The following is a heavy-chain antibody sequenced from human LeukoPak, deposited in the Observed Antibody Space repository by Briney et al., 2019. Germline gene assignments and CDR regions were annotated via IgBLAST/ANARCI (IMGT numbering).Heavy chain of an antibody. Sequence: SGPTLVNPTQTLTLTCTFSGFSLSTSGMCVSWIRHPPGKALEWLARIDWDDDKYYSTSLKTRLTISKDTSKNQVVLTMTNMDPVDTATYYCARHYYDSSGYYGTTFDYWGQGTLVAVSS. D-gene: IGHD3-22*01. CDR3: ARHYYDSSGYYGTTFDY. J-gene: IGHJ4*02. CDR1: GFSLSTSGMC. V-gene: IGHV2-70*11. CDR2: IDWDDDK.